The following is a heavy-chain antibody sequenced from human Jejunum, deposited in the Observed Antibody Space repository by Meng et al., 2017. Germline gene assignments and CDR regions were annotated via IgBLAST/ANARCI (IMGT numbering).Heavy chain of an antibody. CDR3: ARNGAYSADH. J-gene: IGHJ4*02. D-gene: IGHD2-15*01. CDR1: GASISSGYW. V-gene: IGHV4-4*02. Sequence: QVQPQESGPGLVEPSGTLSLTCAVSGASISSGYWWSWVRQPPGKGLEWIGEIHHGGDTNYNPSLKSRVTISVDKSNNQYSLRLTSVTAADTAMYYCARNGAYSADHWGQGTLVTVSS. CDR2: IHHGGDT.